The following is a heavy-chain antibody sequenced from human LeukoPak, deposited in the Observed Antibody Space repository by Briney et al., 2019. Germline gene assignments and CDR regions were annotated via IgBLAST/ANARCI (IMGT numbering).Heavy chain of an antibody. Sequence: SETLSLTCTVSGGSISSSSYYWGWIRQPPGKGLEWIGSIYHSGGTYYNPSLKSRVTISVDTSKNQFSLRLSTVTAADTAVYYCARAGVATWQYWGQGTLVTVSS. CDR3: ARAGVATWQY. CDR1: GGSISSSSYY. J-gene: IGHJ4*02. V-gene: IGHV4-39*07. CDR2: IYHSGGT. D-gene: IGHD5-12*01.